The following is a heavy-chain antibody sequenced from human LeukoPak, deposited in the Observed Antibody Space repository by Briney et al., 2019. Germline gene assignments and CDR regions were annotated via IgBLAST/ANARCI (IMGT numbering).Heavy chain of an antibody. CDR2: INPDSGDT. V-gene: IGHV1-2*02. CDR1: GFTFTGYY. J-gene: IGHJ4*02. D-gene: IGHD3-10*01. Sequence: ASVKVSCKGSGFTFTGYYLHWVRQAPGQGLEWLGWINPDSGDTNYAQRFQGRVIVTRDKSTSTVYMELSGLRSDDTAVYFCARDRSVITVPRGIIDWGQGTLVSVSS. CDR3: ARDRSVITVPRGIID.